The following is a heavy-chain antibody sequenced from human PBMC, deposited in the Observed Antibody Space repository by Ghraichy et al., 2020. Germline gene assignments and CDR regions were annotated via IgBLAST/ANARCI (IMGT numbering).Heavy chain of an antibody. J-gene: IGHJ4*02. D-gene: IGHD6-19*01. Sequence: GGSLRLSCAASGFTFSSHGMHWVRQAPGKGLEWVAFIHSDGSHTDYADSVKGRFTLSRDNSKNTLYLQMNSLRTEDTAVYYCLKDSVPEEDYWGQGTLVTVSS. CDR2: IHSDGSHT. CDR3: LKDSVPEEDY. V-gene: IGHV3-30*02. CDR1: GFTFSSHG.